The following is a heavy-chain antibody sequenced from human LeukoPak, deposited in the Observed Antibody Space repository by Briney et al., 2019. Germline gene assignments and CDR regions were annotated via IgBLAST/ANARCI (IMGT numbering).Heavy chain of an antibody. CDR1: GGSISSHY. Sequence: SETLSLTCTVSGGSISSHYWSWIRPPPGRGMEWNGYIYYSRSTNNNPSLKSRVTISVDTSKNQFSLKMSSVTAADTAVYYCARASYGPGSYYYYMDVWGKGTTVTVSS. CDR2: IYYSRST. CDR3: ARASYGPGSYYYYMDV. D-gene: IGHD5-18*01. V-gene: IGHV4-59*11. J-gene: IGHJ6*03.